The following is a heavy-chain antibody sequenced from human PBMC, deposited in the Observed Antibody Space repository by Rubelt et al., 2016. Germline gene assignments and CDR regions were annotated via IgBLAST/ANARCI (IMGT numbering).Heavy chain of an antibody. CDR2: IYSGGST. V-gene: IGHV3-53*01. CDR3: ARVFQEDSSGYLDAFDI. J-gene: IGHJ3*02. D-gene: IGHD3-22*01. CDR1: GFTVSSNY. Sequence: PASGFTVSSNYMSWVRQAPGKGLEWVSVIYSGGSTYYADSVKGRFTISRDNSKNTLYLQMNSLRAEDTAVYYCARVFQEDSSGYLDAFDIWGQGTMVTVSS.